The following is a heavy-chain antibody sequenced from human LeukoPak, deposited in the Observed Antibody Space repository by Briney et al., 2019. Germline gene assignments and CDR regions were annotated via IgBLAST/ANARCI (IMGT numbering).Heavy chain of an antibody. CDR3: ASRRDTTMSNYFDC. CDR2: IYYSGST. V-gene: IGHV4-39*01. Sequence: SETLSLTCAVSGGSLSTNTYYWGWIRQPPGKGLEWIGSIYYSGSTYYNPSVKSRVSISVDTSKNQFSLKLSSVTAADTAVYYCASRRDTTMSNYFDCWAQGTLVTGSS. CDR1: GGSLSTNTYY. D-gene: IGHD5-18*01. J-gene: IGHJ4*02.